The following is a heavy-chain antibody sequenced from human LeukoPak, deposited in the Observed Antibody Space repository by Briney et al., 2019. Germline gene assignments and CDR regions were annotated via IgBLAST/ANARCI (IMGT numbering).Heavy chain of an antibody. J-gene: IGHJ4*02. D-gene: IGHD2-15*01. Sequence: SETLSLTCTVSGGSISTHYWTFIRQPPRKGLEWIGYGYYSGITDYNPSLKSRVTISVDTSKNQFSLNLNSVTAADTAVYYCARSRGLAGAATVIDFWGQGILITASS. V-gene: IGHV4-59*08. CDR2: GYYSGIT. CDR3: ARSRGLAGAATVIDF. CDR1: GGSISTHY.